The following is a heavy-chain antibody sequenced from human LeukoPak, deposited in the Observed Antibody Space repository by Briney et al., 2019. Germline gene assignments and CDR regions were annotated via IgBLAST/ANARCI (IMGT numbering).Heavy chain of an antibody. V-gene: IGHV4-39*07. CDR3: ARVATVTTFYFDY. Sequence: SETLSLTCTVSGGSISTSNYYWGWIRQPPGKGLEWIGSIYYSGSTYYNPSLKSRVTISVDTSKNQFSLKLSSVTAVDTAVYYCARVATVTTFYFDYWGQGTLVTVSS. D-gene: IGHD4-17*01. CDR2: IYYSGST. CDR1: GGSISTSNYY. J-gene: IGHJ4*02.